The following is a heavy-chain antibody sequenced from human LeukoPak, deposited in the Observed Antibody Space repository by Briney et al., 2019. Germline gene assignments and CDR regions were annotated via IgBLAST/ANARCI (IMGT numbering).Heavy chain of an antibody. CDR2: IYYSETA. CDR3: AKDGYSYGEDYMDV. J-gene: IGHJ6*03. Sequence: SETLSLTCTVSGDSIRSYYWSWIRQPPGKGLEWIGYIYYSETANYNPSLKSRVTISVDTSKNQFSLKLTSVTAEDTALYYCAKDGYSYGEDYMDVWGKGTRSPSP. CDR1: GDSIRSYY. V-gene: IGHV4-59*01. D-gene: IGHD5-18*01.